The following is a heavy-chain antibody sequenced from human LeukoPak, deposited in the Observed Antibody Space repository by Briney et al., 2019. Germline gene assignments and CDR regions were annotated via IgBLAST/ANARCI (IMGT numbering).Heavy chain of an antibody. CDR3: ARTNTDFWSGYSLNTYVFDI. Sequence: PSETLSLTCTVSGGSISSYYWSWIRQPPGKGLEWIGYIYYSGSTNYNPSLKSRVTISVDTSKNQFSLKLSSVTAADTAVYYCARTNTDFWSGYSLNTYVFDIWGQGTMVTVSS. CDR2: IYYSGST. J-gene: IGHJ3*02. CDR1: GGSISSYY. V-gene: IGHV4-59*01. D-gene: IGHD3-3*01.